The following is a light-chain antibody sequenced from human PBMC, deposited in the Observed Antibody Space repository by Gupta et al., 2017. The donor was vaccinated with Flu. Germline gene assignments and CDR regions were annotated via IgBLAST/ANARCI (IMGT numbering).Light chain of an antibody. Sequence: SVLTQPPSASGTPGQRVIISCSGTNSNLGSNYFYWYQPFPGAAPKLFIYKSNQRPAGVPARFSGTKSGTSASLAISGLRAEDEADYYCASWDDSRSGCVFGTGTKVTVL. CDR2: KSN. CDR1: NSNLGSNY. J-gene: IGLJ1*01. V-gene: IGLV1-47*01. CDR3: ASWDDSRSGCV.